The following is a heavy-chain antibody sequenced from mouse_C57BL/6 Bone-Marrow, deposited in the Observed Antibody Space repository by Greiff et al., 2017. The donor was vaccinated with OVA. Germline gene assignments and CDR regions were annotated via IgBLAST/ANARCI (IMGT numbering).Heavy chain of an antibody. CDR2: FYPGSGSI. J-gene: IGHJ2*01. Sequence: QVQLQQPGAELVKPGASVKLSCKASGYTFTEYTIHWVKQRSGQGLEWIGWFYPGSGSINYNEKFKDQATLTADKSSSTVYLELSRLTSEDAAVYICAGHELSEGYFDWWGQGTTLTVSS. CDR1: GYTFTEYT. CDR3: AGHELSEGYFDW. V-gene: IGHV1-62-2*01.